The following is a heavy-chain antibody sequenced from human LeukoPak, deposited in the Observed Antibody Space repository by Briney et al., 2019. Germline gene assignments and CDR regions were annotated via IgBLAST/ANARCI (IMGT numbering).Heavy chain of an antibody. V-gene: IGHV3-33*01. Sequence: GGSLRLSCAASGFTFSSYGMHWVRQAPGKGLEWVAVIWYDGSNKYYADSVKGRFTISRDNSKNTLYLQVNSLRAEDTAVYYCARERWTPIGPLSYWGQGTLVTVSS. D-gene: IGHD5-24*01. CDR2: IWYDGSNK. J-gene: IGHJ4*02. CDR1: GFTFSSYG. CDR3: ARERWTPIGPLSY.